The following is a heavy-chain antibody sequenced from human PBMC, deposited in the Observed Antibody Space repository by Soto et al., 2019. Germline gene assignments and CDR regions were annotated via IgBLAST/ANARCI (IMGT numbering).Heavy chain of an antibody. CDR2: IYYSGST. CDR1: GGSFSGYY. D-gene: IGHD3-22*01. Sequence: PSETLSLTCAVYGGSFSGYYWSWIRQPPGKGLEWIGYIYYSGSTNYNPSLKSRVTISVDTSKNQFSLKLSSVTAADTAVYYCARHPSRRYYDSSGYYYPLVYGMDVWGQGTTVTVSS. V-gene: IGHV4-59*08. CDR3: ARHPSRRYYDSSGYYYPLVYGMDV. J-gene: IGHJ6*02.